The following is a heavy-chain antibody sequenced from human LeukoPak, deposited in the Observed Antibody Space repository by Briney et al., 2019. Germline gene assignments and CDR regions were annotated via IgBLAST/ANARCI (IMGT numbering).Heavy chain of an antibody. CDR1: GGSISSYY. CDR3: ARVGSYLHYFDY. CDR2: IYYSGSP. J-gene: IGHJ4*02. D-gene: IGHD1-26*01. Sequence: PSETLSLTCTVSGGSISSYYWSWIRQPPGKGLEWIGYIYYSGSPNYNPSLKSRVTISVDKSKNQFSLKLSSVTAADTAVYYCARVGSYLHYFDYWGQGTLVTVSS. V-gene: IGHV4-59*12.